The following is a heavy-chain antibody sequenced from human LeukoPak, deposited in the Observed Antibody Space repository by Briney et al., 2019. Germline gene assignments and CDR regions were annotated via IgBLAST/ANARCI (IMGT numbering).Heavy chain of an antibody. V-gene: IGHV3-30*02. J-gene: IGHJ4*02. CDR2: IRYDGSKE. Sequence: GGSLRLSCAASGFTFSSYGMHWVRQAPGKGLEWVAFIRYDGSKEYYADSVKGRFTISRDNSKNTLYLQMNSLKTEDTAVYYCAKDSRYYYVDYWGQGTVVTVSS. CDR1: GFTFSSYG. D-gene: IGHD1-14*01. CDR3: AKDSRYYYVDY.